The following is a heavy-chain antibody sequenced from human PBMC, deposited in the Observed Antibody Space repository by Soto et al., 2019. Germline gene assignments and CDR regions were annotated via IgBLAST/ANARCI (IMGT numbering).Heavy chain of an antibody. CDR3: ARQNYDSSGYYYGWYFDL. CDR2: ISAYNGNT. CDR1: GYTFTSYG. Sequence: QVQLVQSGAEVKKPGASVKVSCKASGYTFTSYGISWVRQAPGQGLEWMGWISAYNGNTNYAQKVQGRVTMTTDTYTSTAYMEVRRLRSDDTAVYYCARQNYDSSGYYYGWYFDLWGRGTLVTVSS. D-gene: IGHD3-22*01. V-gene: IGHV1-18*04. J-gene: IGHJ2*01.